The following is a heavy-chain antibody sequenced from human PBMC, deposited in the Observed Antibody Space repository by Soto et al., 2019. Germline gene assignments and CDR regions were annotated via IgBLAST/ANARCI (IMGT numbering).Heavy chain of an antibody. Sequence: QVQLQQSGPGLVKPSQTLSLTCAISGDSVSNIDAVWNWIKQSPSRGLEWLGRTYYRSRWHNEYALSVKSRMTINPHTTRNQFSLQMSSVTPEDTAVYYCARLVDNSWLDYWGQGTLVTVSS. V-gene: IGHV6-1*01. D-gene: IGHD6-13*01. CDR1: GDSVSNIDAV. CDR3: ARLVDNSWLDY. CDR2: TYYRSRWHN. J-gene: IGHJ4*02.